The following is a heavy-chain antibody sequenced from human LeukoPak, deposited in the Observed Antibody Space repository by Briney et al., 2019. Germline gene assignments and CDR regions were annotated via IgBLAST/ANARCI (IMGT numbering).Heavy chain of an antibody. CDR2: INPNSGGT. Sequence: ASVKVSCKASGYTFTGYYMPWVRQAPGQGLEWMGWINPNSGGTNYAQKFQGRVTMTRDTSISTAYMELSRLRSDDTAVYYCARDLVRGYSGYDGDYWGQGTLVTVSS. D-gene: IGHD5-12*01. CDR3: ARDLVRGYSGYDGDY. V-gene: IGHV1-2*02. J-gene: IGHJ4*02. CDR1: GYTFTGYY.